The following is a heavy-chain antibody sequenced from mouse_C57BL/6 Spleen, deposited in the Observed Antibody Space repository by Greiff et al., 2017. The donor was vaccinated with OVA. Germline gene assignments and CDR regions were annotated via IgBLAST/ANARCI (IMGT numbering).Heavy chain of an antibody. CDR3: ARDPYGSSDWYFDV. J-gene: IGHJ1*03. V-gene: IGHV5-4*01. CDR1: GFTFSSYA. CDR2: ISDGGSYT. D-gene: IGHD1-1*01. Sequence: EVMLVESGGGLVKPGGSLKLSCAASGFTFSSYAMSWVRQTPEKRLEWVATISDGGSYTYYPDNVKGRFTISRDNAKNNLYLQMSHLKSEDTAMYYCARDPYGSSDWYFDVWGTGTTVTVSS.